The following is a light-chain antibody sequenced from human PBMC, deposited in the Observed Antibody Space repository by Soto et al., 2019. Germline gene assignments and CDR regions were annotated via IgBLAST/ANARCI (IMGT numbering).Light chain of an antibody. CDR1: QTVSSNY. CDR2: GAS. Sequence: EIILTQSPDTLSLSPGERATLSCGASQTVSSNYLAWCQQRPGQAPRLLIYGASTRAAGIPDRFSGSGSGTDFTLTITRLQPEDSAVYFCQQYTGPPTTFGQGTRLEIK. CDR3: QQYTGPPTT. J-gene: IGKJ5*01. V-gene: IGKV3-20*01.